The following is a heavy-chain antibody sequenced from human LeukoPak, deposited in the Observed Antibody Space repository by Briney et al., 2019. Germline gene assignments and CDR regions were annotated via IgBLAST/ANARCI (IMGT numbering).Heavy chain of an antibody. Sequence: SSETLSLTCAVYGGSFSGYYWSWIRQPPGKGLEWIGYIYYSGSTNYNPSLKSRVTISVDTSKNQFSLKLSSVTAADTAVYYCARGMNSGSSVDYWGQGTLVTVSS. CDR2: IYYSGST. D-gene: IGHD1-26*01. CDR3: ARGMNSGSSVDY. J-gene: IGHJ4*02. CDR1: GGSFSGYY. V-gene: IGHV4-59*01.